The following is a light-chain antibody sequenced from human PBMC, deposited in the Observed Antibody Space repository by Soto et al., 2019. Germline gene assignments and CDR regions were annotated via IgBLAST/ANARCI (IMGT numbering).Light chain of an antibody. CDR2: GAS. CDR1: QSVSSSY. V-gene: IGKV3-20*01. CDR3: QQYGSSPVT. Sequence: EIVLTQSPGTLSLSPGERATLSCRASQSVSSSYLAWYQQKPGKAPRLLIYGASSRATGIPDRFSGSGSGTDFTLTISRLEPEDFAVYYCQQYGSSPVTFGRGTKVEIK. J-gene: IGKJ4*01.